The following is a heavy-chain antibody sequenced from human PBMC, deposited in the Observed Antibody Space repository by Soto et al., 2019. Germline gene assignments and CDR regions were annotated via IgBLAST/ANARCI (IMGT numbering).Heavy chain of an antibody. V-gene: IGHV3-15*01. Sequence: GSLRLSCAASGFTFSNAWMGWVRQAPGKGLEWVGRIKSKTDGGTTDYAAPVKGRFTISREDTKNTPYLQMNIRKTEDTAVYYCTQGEQWLGHYFDYWGQGTLVTVSS. J-gene: IGHJ4*02. D-gene: IGHD6-19*01. CDR3: TQGEQWLGHYFDY. CDR2: IKSKTDGGTT. CDR1: GFTFSNAW.